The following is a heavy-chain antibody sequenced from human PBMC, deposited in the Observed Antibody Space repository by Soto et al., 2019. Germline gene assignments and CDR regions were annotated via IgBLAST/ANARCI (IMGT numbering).Heavy chain of an antibody. V-gene: IGHV3-23*01. CDR2: ISRSGSRT. CDR3: ARDPNGGYVGGFEM. CDR1: GFTFSNYA. J-gene: IGHJ3*02. D-gene: IGHD5-12*01. Sequence: PGGSLRLSCAASGFTFSNYAMSWVRQAPGRGPEWVSGISRSGSRTYYADSVRGRFTISRDHSKNTVSLQMNSLRVEDTAVYYCARDPNGGYVGGFEMCGQGTMVTVSS.